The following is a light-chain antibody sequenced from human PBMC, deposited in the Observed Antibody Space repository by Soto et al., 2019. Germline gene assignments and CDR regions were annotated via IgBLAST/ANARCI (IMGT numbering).Light chain of an antibody. V-gene: IGKV1-39*01. CDR1: RSINIY. CDR3: QQSHSSPYT. CDR2: AAS. J-gene: IGKJ5*01. Sequence: DIQMTQSPSSLSASVGDRVTITCRASRSINIYLNWYQQKPGKAPKLLIYAASNLHSGVPSRISGDGGATHVTLTISSLQPEDFATYHCQQSHSSPYTFGQGTRLEIK.